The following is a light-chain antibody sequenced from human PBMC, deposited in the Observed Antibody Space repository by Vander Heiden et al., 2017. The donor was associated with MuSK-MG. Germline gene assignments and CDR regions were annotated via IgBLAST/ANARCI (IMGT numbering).Light chain of an antibody. Sequence: QSALTQPASVSGSPGQSIAVSCTGTSSEVGSYNVVSWYQHRPGEAPKLMIYEVSKRPSGVPDRFSGSKSGNTASLTISGLQAEDEADYYCSSYTTSSTFVFGTGTKVTVL. CDR3: SSYTTSSTFV. V-gene: IGLV2-23*02. CDR1: SSEVGSYNV. CDR2: EVS. J-gene: IGLJ1*01.